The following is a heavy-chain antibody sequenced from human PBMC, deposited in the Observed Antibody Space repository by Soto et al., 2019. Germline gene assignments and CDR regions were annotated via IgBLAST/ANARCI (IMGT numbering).Heavy chain of an antibody. Sequence: GGSLRLSCVVYNMTFTYAWMSWVRQAPGKGLEWVGRIKATAYGGTTDYAAPVKGRFTISRDDSKNTLYLEMNSLRTEDTATYFCTTDGTSGYYFQYWGLGTLVTVSS. V-gene: IGHV3-15*01. CDR3: TTDGTSGYYFQY. CDR1: NMTFTYAW. D-gene: IGHD3-22*01. CDR2: IKATAYGGTT. J-gene: IGHJ4*02.